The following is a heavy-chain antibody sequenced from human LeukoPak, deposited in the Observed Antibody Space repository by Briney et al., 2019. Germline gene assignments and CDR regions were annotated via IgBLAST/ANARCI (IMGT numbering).Heavy chain of an antibody. J-gene: IGHJ4*02. Sequence: ASVKVSCKASGYTFTSYNMNWVRQATGQGLDWMGWMNPNSGDAGSVQKFQGRVSMTRKTSITTAYLELSSLKSEDTAMYYCVSLVRGIPYWGQGTLVTVAS. D-gene: IGHD3-10*01. CDR2: MNPNSGDA. CDR3: VSLVRGIPY. CDR1: GYTFTSYN. V-gene: IGHV1-8*01.